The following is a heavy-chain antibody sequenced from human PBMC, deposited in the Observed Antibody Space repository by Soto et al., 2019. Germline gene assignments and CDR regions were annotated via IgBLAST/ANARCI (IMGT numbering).Heavy chain of an antibody. D-gene: IGHD3-3*01. CDR2: TYYRSKWYN. Sequence: TLSLTCAISGDSVSSNSAAWNWIRQSPSRGLEWLGRTYYRSKWYNDYAVSVKSRITINPDTSKNQFSLQLNSVTPEDTAVYYCATGQSYYDFWSGYPYYYGMDVWGQGTTVTVSS. CDR3: ATGQSYYDFWSGYPYYYGMDV. J-gene: IGHJ6*02. V-gene: IGHV6-1*01. CDR1: GDSVSSNSAA.